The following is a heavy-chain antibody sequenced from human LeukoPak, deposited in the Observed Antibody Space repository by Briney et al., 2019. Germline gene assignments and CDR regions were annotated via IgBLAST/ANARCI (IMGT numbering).Heavy chain of an antibody. J-gene: IGHJ4*02. V-gene: IGHV3-30*02. CDR1: GFAFSSYG. CDR3: ARGIAAAGLTFDY. Sequence: GGSLRLSCAASGFAFSSYGIHWVRQAPGTGLEWVAFIRYDGNNKYYADSVKGRLTISRDNSKNTLYLQMNSLRAEDTAVYYCARGIAAAGLTFDYWGQGTLVTVSS. D-gene: IGHD6-13*01. CDR2: IRYDGNNK.